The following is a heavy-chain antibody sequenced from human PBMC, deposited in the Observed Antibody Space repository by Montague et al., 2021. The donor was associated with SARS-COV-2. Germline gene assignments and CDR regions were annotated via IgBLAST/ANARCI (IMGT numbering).Heavy chain of an antibody. CDR2: IYSGSSRA. Sequence: RLSWSASGLTFSSYAMSWVRQAPGKGLEWVSLIYSGSSRAYYGDSVKGRFTISRDDSKSILYPEMGSLRAEDTALYYCAKSIGHFYASGSYLHDYWGQGTLVTVSS. V-gene: IGHV3-23*03. D-gene: IGHD3-10*01. CDR1: GLTFSSYA. CDR3: AKSIGHFYASGSYLHDY. J-gene: IGHJ4*02.